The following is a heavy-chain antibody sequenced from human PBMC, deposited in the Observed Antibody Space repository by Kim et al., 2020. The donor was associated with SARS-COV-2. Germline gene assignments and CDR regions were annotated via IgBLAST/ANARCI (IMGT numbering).Heavy chain of an antibody. J-gene: IGHJ4*02. CDR2: IYYSGST. Sequence: SETLSLTCTVSGGSISSSSYYWGWIRQPPGKGLEWIGSIYYSGSTYYNPSLKSRVTISVDTSKNQFSLKLSSVTATDTAVYYCARRSNYPSYFDYWGQGT. CDR1: GGSISSSSYY. V-gene: IGHV4-39*01. D-gene: IGHD4-4*01. CDR3: ARRSNYPSYFDY.